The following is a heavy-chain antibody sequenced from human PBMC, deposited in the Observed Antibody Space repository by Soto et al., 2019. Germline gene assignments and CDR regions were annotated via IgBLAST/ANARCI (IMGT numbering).Heavy chain of an antibody. D-gene: IGHD2-21*01. CDR1: GFMFNNSA. CDR3: ARAKAVVIAALDI. V-gene: IGHV3-23*01. J-gene: IGHJ3*02. CDR2: VSDNGGSRGGT. Sequence: EVELLESGGGLVQPGGSLRLSCKASGFMFNNSAMTWVRQAPGQGLQWVASVSDNGGSRGGTYYADSVKGRFIISRDNSKNTLYLQLDSLTGADTAVYYCARAKAVVIAALDIWGQGTMVTVSS.